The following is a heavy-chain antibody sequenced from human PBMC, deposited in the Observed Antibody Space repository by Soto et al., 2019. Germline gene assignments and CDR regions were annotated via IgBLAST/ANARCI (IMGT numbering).Heavy chain of an antibody. CDR2: IIPTFTTA. V-gene: IGHV1-69*13. J-gene: IGHJ4*02. D-gene: IGHD5-18*01. CDR1: GGTFSSYA. CDR3: ARLDTAMEPLDY. Sequence: ASVKVSCKASGGTFSSYAISWVRHAHGQGLEWMGGIIPTFTTANYAQKFQGRVTLTANASTSTSYMELSSLKSEDTAVYYCARLDTAMEPLDYRGQGTLVTVSS.